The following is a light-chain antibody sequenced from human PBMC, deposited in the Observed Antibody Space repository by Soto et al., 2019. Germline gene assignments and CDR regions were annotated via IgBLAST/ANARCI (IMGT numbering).Light chain of an antibody. CDR2: AAS. V-gene: IGKV1-9*01. CDR1: QGISSY. Sequence: IQLTQSPSSLSASVGDRVTITCRASQGISSYLAWYQQKPGKAPKLPIYAASTLQSGVPSRFSGSGSGTDFTLTISSLQPEDFATYYCQQLNSYPFTFGGGTKVEIK. CDR3: QQLNSYPFT. J-gene: IGKJ4*01.